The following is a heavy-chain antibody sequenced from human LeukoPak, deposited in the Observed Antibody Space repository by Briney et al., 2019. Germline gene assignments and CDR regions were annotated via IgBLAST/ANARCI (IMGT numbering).Heavy chain of an antibody. J-gene: IGHJ4*02. CDR1: GFTFDDYA. CDR3: AKGYCSGGSCYYFDY. D-gene: IGHD2-15*01. CDR2: ISWNSGSI. V-gene: IGHV3-9*01. Sequence: PGGSLRLSCAASGFTFDDYAMHWVRQAPGKGLEWVSGISWNSGSIGYADSVKGRFTISRDNAKNSLYLQMNCLRAEDTALYYCAKGYCSGGSCYYFDYWGQGTLVTVSS.